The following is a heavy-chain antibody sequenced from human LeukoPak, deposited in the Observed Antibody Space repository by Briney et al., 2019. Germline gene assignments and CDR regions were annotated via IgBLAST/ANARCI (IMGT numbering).Heavy chain of an antibody. V-gene: IGHV1-2*02. J-gene: IGHJ4*02. D-gene: IGHD3-10*01. Sequence: ASVKVSCKASAYSFTCYNMHCVRPAPGQGLEWMGWINPNSGGTNYAQKFQGRVTMTRDTSISTAYMELNRLRSDDTAVYYCARDRDYGSGIFDYWGQGTLVTVSS. CDR3: ARDRDYGSGIFDY. CDR2: INPNSGGT. CDR1: AYSFTCYN.